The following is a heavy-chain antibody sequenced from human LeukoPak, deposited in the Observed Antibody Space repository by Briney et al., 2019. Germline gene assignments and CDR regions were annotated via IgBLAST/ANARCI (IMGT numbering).Heavy chain of an antibody. CDR3: ARVPWQVYYFDY. D-gene: IGHD2-8*01. CDR2: ISSSSSYI. CDR1: GFTFSSYS. J-gene: IGHJ4*02. Sequence: GGSVRLSCAASGFTFSSYSMNWVRQAPGKGLEWVSSISSSSSYIYYADSVKGRFTISRDNAKNSLYLQMNSMRAEDTAVYYCARVPWQVYYFDYWGQGTLVTVSS. V-gene: IGHV3-21*01.